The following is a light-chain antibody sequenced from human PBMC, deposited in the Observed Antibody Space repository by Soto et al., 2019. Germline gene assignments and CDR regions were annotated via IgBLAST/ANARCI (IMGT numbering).Light chain of an antibody. V-gene: IGKV3-20*01. CDR3: QQYDNSPGYT. J-gene: IGKJ2*01. CDR2: ATS. Sequence: EIVLTQSPGTLSLSPGERATLSCRASQSVSSRDLAWYQQIPGQAPRLLIYATSSRAAGIPDRFSGSGSGTDFTLTISRLEPEDFAVYYCQQYDNSPGYTFGQGTKREIK. CDR1: QSVSSRD.